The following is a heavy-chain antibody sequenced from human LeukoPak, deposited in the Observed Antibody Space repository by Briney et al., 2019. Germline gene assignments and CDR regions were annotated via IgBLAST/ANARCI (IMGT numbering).Heavy chain of an antibody. V-gene: IGHV4-34*01. CDR3: ARGNAD. CDR2: INHSGST. J-gene: IGHJ4*02. Sequence: SETLSLTCAVYGGSFSGYYWSWIRQPPGKGLEWIGEINHSGSTSYNPSLKSRVTISVDTSKNQFSLKLTSVTAADTAVYYCARGNADWGQGTLVTVSS. CDR1: GGSFSGYY.